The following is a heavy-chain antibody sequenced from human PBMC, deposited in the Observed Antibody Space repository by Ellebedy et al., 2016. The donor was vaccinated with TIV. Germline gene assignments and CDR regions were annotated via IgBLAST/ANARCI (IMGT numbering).Heavy chain of an antibody. CDR2: IYTSGST. V-gene: IGHV4-4*07. CDR1: GGSISSYY. CDR3: ARHGRVAAAGTRVPSCDP. Sequence: GSLRLXXTVSGGSISSYYWSWIRQPAGKGLEWIGRIYTSGSTNYNPSLKSRVTMSVDTSKNQFSLKLSSVTAADTAVYYCARHGRVAAAGTRVPSCDPWGQGTLVTVSS. D-gene: IGHD6-13*01. J-gene: IGHJ5*02.